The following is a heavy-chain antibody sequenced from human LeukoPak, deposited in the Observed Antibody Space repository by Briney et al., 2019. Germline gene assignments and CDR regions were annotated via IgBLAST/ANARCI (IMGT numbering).Heavy chain of an antibody. CDR1: GFTFSSYS. CDR2: ISSSSSYI. Sequence: GGSLRLSCAASGFTFSSYSMNWVRQAPGKGLEWVSSISSSSSYIYYADSVKGRFTISRDDAKNSLHLQMNSLRAEDTAVYYCARAQELADFDYWGQGTLVTVSS. V-gene: IGHV3-21*01. J-gene: IGHJ4*02. CDR3: ARAQELADFDY. D-gene: IGHD6-13*01.